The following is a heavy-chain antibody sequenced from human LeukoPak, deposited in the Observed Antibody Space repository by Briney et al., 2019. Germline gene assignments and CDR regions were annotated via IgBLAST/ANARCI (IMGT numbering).Heavy chain of an antibody. J-gene: IGHJ3*02. CDR2: IYHSGST. Sequence: PSETLSLTCTVSGYSISSGYYWGWIRQPPGKGLEWIGSIYHSGSTYYNPSLKSRVTISVDTSKNQFSLKLSSVTAADTAVYYCARVIAAVGHAFDIWGQGTMVTVSS. CDR1: GYSISSGYY. CDR3: ARVIAAVGHAFDI. V-gene: IGHV4-38-2*02. D-gene: IGHD6-13*01.